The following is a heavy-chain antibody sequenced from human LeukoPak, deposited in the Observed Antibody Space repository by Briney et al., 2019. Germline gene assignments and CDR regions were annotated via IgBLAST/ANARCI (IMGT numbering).Heavy chain of an antibody. CDR1: GGSISSYY. J-gene: IGHJ6*02. CDR2: IYYSGST. D-gene: IGHD3-10*01. V-gene: IGHV4-59*01. CDR3: ARVSNGSGSYYNSDYYGMDV. Sequence: PSETLSLTCTVSGGSISSYYWSWIRQPPGKGLEWIGYIYYSGSTNYNPSLKSRVTISVDTSKNQFSLKLSSVTAADTAVYYCARVSNGSGSYYNSDYYGMDVWGQGTTVTVSS.